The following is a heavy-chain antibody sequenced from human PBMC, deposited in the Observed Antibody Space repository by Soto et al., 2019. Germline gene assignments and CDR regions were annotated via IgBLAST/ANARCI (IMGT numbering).Heavy chain of an antibody. V-gene: IGHV3-23*01. CDR1: GFTFSSYA. J-gene: IGHJ3*02. Sequence: EVQLLESGGGLVQPGGSLRLSCAASGFTFSSYAMSWVRQAPGKGLEWVSAISGSGGSTYYADSVKGRFTISRDNSKNTRYLQMNSLRAEDTAVYYCATATSTLVNPGDASDIWGQGTMVTVSS. D-gene: IGHD2-2*01. CDR2: ISGSGGST. CDR3: ATATSTLVNPGDASDI.